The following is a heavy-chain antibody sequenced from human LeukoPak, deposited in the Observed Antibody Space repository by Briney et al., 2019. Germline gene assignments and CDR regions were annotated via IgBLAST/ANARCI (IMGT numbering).Heavy chain of an antibody. CDR3: ARASWELQPYNWFDP. J-gene: IGHJ5*02. D-gene: IGHD1-26*01. CDR2: INPSGGSK. CDR1: GYTFTSYY. V-gene: IGHV1-46*01. Sequence: ASVKFSCKASGYTFTSYYMHGVRQSPGQGREGMGIINPSGGSKTYAQKFQGRDTMTRDMTTGTVYMELSSLRSDDTAVYYCARASWELQPYNWFDPWGQGNLVTVSS.